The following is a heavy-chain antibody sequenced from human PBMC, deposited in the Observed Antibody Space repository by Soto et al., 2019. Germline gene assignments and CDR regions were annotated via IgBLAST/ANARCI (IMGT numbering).Heavy chain of an antibody. J-gene: IGHJ3*02. D-gene: IGHD3-16*02. CDR1: GFTFNDYY. Sequence: GGSLRLSCEGGGFTFNDYYMNWIRQAPGKGLEWVAYSSNSGSTKYYADSVKGRFTISRDNAKNSLYLQMNSLRAEDTAVYYCVRLGNWGSYRTSYTFDIWGQGTMVTVSS. V-gene: IGHV3-11*01. CDR3: VRLGNWGSYRTSYTFDI. CDR2: SSNSGSTK.